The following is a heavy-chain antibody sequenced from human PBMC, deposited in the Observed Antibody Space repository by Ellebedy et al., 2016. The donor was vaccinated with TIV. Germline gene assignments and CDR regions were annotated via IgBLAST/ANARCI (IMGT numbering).Heavy chain of an antibody. CDR2: IIPILGIA. CDR3: ARDNRIDDYGDYSEFY. D-gene: IGHD4-17*01. Sequence: ASVKVSCKASGGTFSSYAISWVRQAPGQGLEWMGRIIPILGIANYAQKFQGRVTITADKSTSTAYMELSSLRSEDTAVYYCARDNRIDDYGDYSEFYWGQGTLVTVSS. CDR1: GGTFSSYA. V-gene: IGHV1-69*04. J-gene: IGHJ4*02.